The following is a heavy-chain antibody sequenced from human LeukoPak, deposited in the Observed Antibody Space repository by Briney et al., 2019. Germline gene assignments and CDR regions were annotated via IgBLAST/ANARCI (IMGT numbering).Heavy chain of an antibody. CDR2: INHSGST. Sequence: SETLSLTCAVYGGSFSGYYWSWIRQPPGKGLEWIGEINHSGSTNYNPSLKSRVTISVDTSKNQFSLKPSSVTAADTAVYYCARVKVDAPRRPNFDYWGQGTLVTVSS. CDR1: GGSFSGYY. J-gene: IGHJ4*02. CDR3: ARVKVDAPRRPNFDY. V-gene: IGHV4-34*01. D-gene: IGHD2-8*01.